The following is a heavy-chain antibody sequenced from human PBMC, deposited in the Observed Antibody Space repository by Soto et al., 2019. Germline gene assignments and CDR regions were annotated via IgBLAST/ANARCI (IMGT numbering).Heavy chain of an antibody. V-gene: IGHV5-10-1*01. CDR2: IDPSDSYT. CDR1: GYSFTKYW. J-gene: IGHJ4*02. CDR3: ASGNYYYDISGSGPVFGH. D-gene: IGHD3-22*01. Sequence: PGESLKISCKGSGYSFTKYWISWVRQMPGKGLEWMGRIDPSDSYTNYGPSFQGHVTISADKSTSTAYLQWSSLKASDTAVYYCASGNYYYDISGSGPVFGHWRQGTQVTVSS.